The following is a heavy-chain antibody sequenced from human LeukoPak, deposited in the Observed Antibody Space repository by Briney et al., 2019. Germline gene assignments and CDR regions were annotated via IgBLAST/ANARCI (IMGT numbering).Heavy chain of an antibody. V-gene: IGHV4-61*02. D-gene: IGHD6-13*01. CDR3: ARDPLRGYSSRWYFDY. CDR1: GGSISSGSYY. CDR2: IYACGST. J-gene: IGHJ4*02. Sequence: PSHTLSLTCTVSGGSISSGSYYWSWIRQPAGKGLEWIGGIYACGSTNYNPSLKSRVTISVDTSKNQFSLKLSSVTAADTAVYYCARDPLRGYSSRWYFDYWGQGTLVTVYS.